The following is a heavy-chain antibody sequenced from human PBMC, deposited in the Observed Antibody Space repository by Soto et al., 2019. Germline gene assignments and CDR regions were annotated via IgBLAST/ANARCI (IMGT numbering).Heavy chain of an antibody. CDR3: ARRGFSSSWYHDY. Sequence: SETLSLTCTISGGSLKGYYWSWIRQPPGKGLEWITYVYYSGSINYSPSLKSRVTISVDTSKNQFSLKLSSVTAADTAVYYCARRGFSSSWYHDYWGHGALVTVSS. CDR2: VYYSGSI. CDR1: GGSLKGYY. J-gene: IGHJ4*01. D-gene: IGHD6-13*01. V-gene: IGHV4-59*08.